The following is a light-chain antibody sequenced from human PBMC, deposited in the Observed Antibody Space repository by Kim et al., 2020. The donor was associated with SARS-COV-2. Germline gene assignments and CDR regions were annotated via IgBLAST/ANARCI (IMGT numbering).Light chain of an antibody. Sequence: LSQVERATLSCRASQSVSSRYFAWYQQKPGQAPRLLIYGAYSRDTGIPDRFRGSGSGTDFTLSISRLEPEDFAVYYCQHYGNSLTFGGGTKVDIK. CDR3: QHYGNSLT. CDR1: QSVSSRY. J-gene: IGKJ4*01. CDR2: GAY. V-gene: IGKV3-20*01.